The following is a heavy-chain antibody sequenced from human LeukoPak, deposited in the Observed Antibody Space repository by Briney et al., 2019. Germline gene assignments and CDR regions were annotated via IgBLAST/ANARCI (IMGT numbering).Heavy chain of an antibody. V-gene: IGHV3-66*01. CDR3: ARYKGVPGFDY. D-gene: IGHD1-1*01. Sequence: EWVSVIYSGGSTYYADSVKGRFTISRDNSKNTLYLQMNSLRAEDTAVYYCARYKGVPGFDYWGQGTLVTVSS. CDR2: IYSGGST. J-gene: IGHJ4*02.